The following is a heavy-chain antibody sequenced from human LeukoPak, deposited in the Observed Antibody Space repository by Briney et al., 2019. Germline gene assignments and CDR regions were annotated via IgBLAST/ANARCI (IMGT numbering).Heavy chain of an antibody. CDR2: IYYSGST. Sequence: SETLSLTCTVSGGSISSSSYYWGWIRQPPGKGLEWIGSIYYSGSTYYNPSLKSRVTISVDTSKNQFSLKLSSVTAADTAVYYCARLRGGYYYYYYMDVWGKGTTVTVSS. CDR1: GGSISSSSYY. V-gene: IGHV4-39*01. CDR3: ARLRGGYYYYYYMDV. D-gene: IGHD3-16*01. J-gene: IGHJ6*03.